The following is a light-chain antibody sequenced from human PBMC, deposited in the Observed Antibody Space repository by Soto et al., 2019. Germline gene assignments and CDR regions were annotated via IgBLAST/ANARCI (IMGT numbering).Light chain of an antibody. J-gene: IGKJ4*01. CDR3: QQYNNWPPLT. Sequence: EIVMTQSPATLSVSPGESATLSCRASQSVSGNLAWYQQKPGQAPRLLIYGASTRATGIPARFSGSGSGTEFTLTISSHQSEDFAVYYCQQYNNWPPLTFGGGTKVEIK. CDR2: GAS. V-gene: IGKV3-15*01. CDR1: QSVSGN.